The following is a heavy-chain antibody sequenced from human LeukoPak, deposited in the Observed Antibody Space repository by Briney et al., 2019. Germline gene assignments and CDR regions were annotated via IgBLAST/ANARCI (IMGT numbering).Heavy chain of an antibody. CDR1: GFTLSSYG. CDR2: ISGSGGST. V-gene: IGHV3-23*01. D-gene: IGHD4-23*01. Sequence: GGTLRLSCAPSGFTLSSYGMSWVRPAPGRGRAWVSAISGSGGSTYYADSVKGRFTISRDNSKNTLYLQMNSLRAEDTAVYYCAKVGRGTTVVTPRGDAFDIWGQGTMVTVSS. CDR3: AKVGRGTTVVTPRGDAFDI. J-gene: IGHJ3*02.